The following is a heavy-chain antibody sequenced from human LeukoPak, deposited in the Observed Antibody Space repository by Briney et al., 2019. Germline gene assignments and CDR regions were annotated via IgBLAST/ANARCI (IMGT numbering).Heavy chain of an antibody. CDR2: ISDDGSKK. V-gene: IGHV3-30-3*01. J-gene: IGHJ4*02. CDR3: AREGGYCSSTTCYFDS. Sequence: GRSLRLSCAASGFTFSSYSMHWVRQAPGKGLEWVAVISDDGSKKSYADSVKGRFTVSRDNSKNPLYLQMNSPRVEDTAVYYCAREGGYCSSTTCYFDSWGQGTLVTVSS. D-gene: IGHD2-2*01. CDR1: GFTFSSYS.